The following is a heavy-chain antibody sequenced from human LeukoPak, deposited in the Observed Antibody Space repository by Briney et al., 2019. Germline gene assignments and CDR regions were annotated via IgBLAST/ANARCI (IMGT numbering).Heavy chain of an antibody. Sequence: GGSLRLSYAASGFTFISYGMHWVRQAPGKGLEWVTFIRYDGSNKYNADSVKGRFTISRDNSKNTVYLQMSSLRAEDTAMYYCAKHSHGGSAPYYEVQLDYWGQGTLVTVSS. CDR3: AKHSHGGSAPYYEVQLDY. J-gene: IGHJ4*02. V-gene: IGHV3-30*02. CDR1: GFTFISYG. CDR2: IRYDGSNK. D-gene: IGHD2-15*01.